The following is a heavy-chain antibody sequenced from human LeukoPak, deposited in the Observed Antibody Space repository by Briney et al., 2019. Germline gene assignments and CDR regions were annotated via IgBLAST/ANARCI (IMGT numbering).Heavy chain of an antibody. CDR1: GFTFSSYG. V-gene: IGHV3-30*18. CDR3: AKDLWYSSSSFDY. J-gene: IGHJ4*02. CDR2: ISYVGSNK. Sequence: PGGSLRLSCAASGFTFSSYGMHWVRQAPGKGLEWVAVISYVGSNKYYADSVKGRFTISRDNSKNTLYLQMNSLRAEDTAVYYCAKDLWYSSSSFDYWGQGTLVTVSS. D-gene: IGHD6-6*01.